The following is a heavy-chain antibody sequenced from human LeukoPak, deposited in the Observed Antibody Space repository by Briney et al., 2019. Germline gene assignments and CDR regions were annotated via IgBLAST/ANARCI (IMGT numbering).Heavy chain of an antibody. D-gene: IGHD3-10*01. CDR1: GFTFSSFG. V-gene: IGHV3-33*01. J-gene: IGHJ4*02. Sequence: GRSLRLSCAASGFTFSSFGMHWVRQAPGKGLEWVAVIWYDGSNKYYADSVKGRFTISRDNSKNTLYLQMNSLRAEDTAVYYCARGNYYGSGSYYPFDYWGQGTLVTVSS. CDR3: ARGNYYGSGSYYPFDY. CDR2: IWYDGSNK.